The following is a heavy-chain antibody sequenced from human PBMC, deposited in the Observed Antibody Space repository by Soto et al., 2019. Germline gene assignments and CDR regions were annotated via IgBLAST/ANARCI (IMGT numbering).Heavy chain of an antibody. CDR2: ISYDGSNK. J-gene: IGHJ4*02. CDR1: GFTFSSYA. CDR3: ARDYYYDSSGYSDY. V-gene: IGHV3-30-3*01. Sequence: GGSLRLSCAASGFTFSSYAMHWVRQAPGKGLEWVAVISYDGSNKYYADSVKGRFTISRDNSKNTLYLQMNSLRAEDTAVYYCARDYYYDSSGYSDYWGQGTLVTSPQ. D-gene: IGHD3-22*01.